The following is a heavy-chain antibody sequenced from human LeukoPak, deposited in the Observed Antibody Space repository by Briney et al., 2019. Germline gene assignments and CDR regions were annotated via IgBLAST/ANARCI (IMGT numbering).Heavy chain of an antibody. CDR1: GFTFRSYE. J-gene: IGHJ6*02. Sequence: GGSLRLSCEASGFTFRSYEMNWVRQAAGEGLEWVSYSSGDGRTMYYADSVKGRFTISRDSGTNSLYLQMNSLRAEDTAVYYCARGDGVATRYYYGLDVWGQGTTVTVSS. V-gene: IGHV3-48*03. D-gene: IGHD5-12*01. CDR3: ARGDGVATRYYYGLDV. CDR2: SSGDGRTM.